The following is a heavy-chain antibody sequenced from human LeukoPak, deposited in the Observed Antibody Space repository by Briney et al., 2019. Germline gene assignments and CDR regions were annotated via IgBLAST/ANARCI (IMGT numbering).Heavy chain of an antibody. CDR1: GFTFSSYW. CDR3: ARGDIVVVPAAHYYYMDV. J-gene: IGHJ6*03. D-gene: IGHD2-2*01. V-gene: IGHV3-74*01. CDR2: INRDGSST. Sequence: GGSLRLSCAASGFTFSSYWMHWVRQAPGKGLEWVSRINRDGSSTSYAHSVKGRFTISRDNAKNTPYLQMNRLRSEDTAVYYCARGDIVVVPAAHYYYMDVWGKGTTVTVSS.